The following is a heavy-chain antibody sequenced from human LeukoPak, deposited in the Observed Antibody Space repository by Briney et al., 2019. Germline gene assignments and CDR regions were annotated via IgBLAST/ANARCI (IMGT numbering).Heavy chain of an antibody. CDR3: ARDPTAAAVVKENWFDP. CDR1: GYTFTSYG. D-gene: IGHD6-13*01. J-gene: IGHJ5*02. V-gene: IGHV1-2*02. Sequence: ASVKVSCKASGYTFTSYGISWVRQAPGQGLEWMGWINPNSGGTNYAQKFQGRVTMTRDTSISTAYMELSRLRSDDTAVYYCARDPTAAAVVKENWFDPWGQGTLVTVSS. CDR2: INPNSGGT.